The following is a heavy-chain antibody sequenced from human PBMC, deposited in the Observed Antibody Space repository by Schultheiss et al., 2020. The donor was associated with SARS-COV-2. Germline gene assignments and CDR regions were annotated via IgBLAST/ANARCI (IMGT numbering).Heavy chain of an antibody. CDR1: GFTFSDSY. V-gene: IGHV3-11*01. CDR3: AIDFSDRSFVVRYFDY. Sequence: GESLKISCAASGFTFSDSYMNWIRQAPGKGLEWVSYISSSGSTIYYADSVKGRFTISRDNAKKSLYLEMNSLRAEDTAVYYCAIDFSDRSFVVRYFDYWGQGTLVTVSS. CDR2: ISSSGSTI. J-gene: IGHJ4*02. D-gene: IGHD2-2*01.